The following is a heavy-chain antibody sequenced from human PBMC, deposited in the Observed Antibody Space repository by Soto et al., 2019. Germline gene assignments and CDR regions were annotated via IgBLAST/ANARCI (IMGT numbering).Heavy chain of an antibody. Sequence: QVQLQESGPGLVKPSETLSLTCTVSGGSVSSGSYYWSWIRQPPGKGLEWIGYIYYSGSTNYNPSLKSRVTISVDTSKNQFSLTLSSVTAADTAVYYCARVYGDYRSRYYYGMDVWGQGTTVTVSS. CDR1: GGSVSSGSYY. CDR2: IYYSGST. CDR3: ARVYGDYRSRYYYGMDV. D-gene: IGHD4-17*01. V-gene: IGHV4-61*01. J-gene: IGHJ6*02.